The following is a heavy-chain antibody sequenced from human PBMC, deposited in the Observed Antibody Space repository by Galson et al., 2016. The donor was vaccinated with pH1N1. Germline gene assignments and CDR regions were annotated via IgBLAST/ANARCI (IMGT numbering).Heavy chain of an antibody. J-gene: IGHJ4*02. CDR1: GFTFSSYG. Sequence: SLRLSCATSGFTFSSYGMHWVRQAPGKGLEWVTYIGYDGSNRYYADSVMGRFTISRDNYNNTVYLQMNSLRAEDTAVYHCAKDLSDKYYIAYWGQGTLVTVSS. CDR2: IGYDGSNR. V-gene: IGHV3-30*02. D-gene: IGHD2/OR15-2a*01. CDR3: AKDLSDKYYIAY.